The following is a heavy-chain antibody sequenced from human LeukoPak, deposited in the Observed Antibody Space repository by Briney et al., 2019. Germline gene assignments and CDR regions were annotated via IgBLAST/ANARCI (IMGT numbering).Heavy chain of an antibody. D-gene: IGHD1-14*01. CDR3: ARVSESEWSFDL. Sequence: GGSLRLSCAASGFTFSSYAMHWVRQAPGKGLEWVAVISYDGSNKYYADSVKGRFTISRDNAKNSLYLQLNSLRAEDTAVYYCARVSESEWSFDLWGRGTLVTVSS. V-gene: IGHV3-30*04. CDR1: GFTFSSYA. J-gene: IGHJ2*01. CDR2: ISYDGSNK.